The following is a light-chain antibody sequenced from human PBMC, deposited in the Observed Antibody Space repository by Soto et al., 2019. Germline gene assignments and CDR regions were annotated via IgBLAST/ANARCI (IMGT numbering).Light chain of an antibody. V-gene: IGLV2-8*01. Sequence: QSVLTQPPSASGSPGQSVTISCTGTSSDVGDYNYVSWYQQYPGRAPKLMIYEVTKRPSGVPDRFSGSKSGNTASLTVSGLRAEDEADYYCSSYAASDNFYFVFGGGTKVTVL. CDR2: EVT. CDR3: SSYAASDNFYFV. J-gene: IGLJ3*02. CDR1: SSDVGDYNY.